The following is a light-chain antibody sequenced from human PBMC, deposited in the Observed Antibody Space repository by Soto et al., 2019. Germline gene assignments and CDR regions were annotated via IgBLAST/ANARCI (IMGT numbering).Light chain of an antibody. V-gene: IGKV3-20*01. CDR1: QSISNSY. Sequence: EIVLTQSPGTLSLSPGERATLSCRASQSISNSYLAWYQQRPGQAPRLLLSDASSRATGIPDRFSGSGSGTDFTITISRLEPEDFAVYYCQQYGNSLPYTFGQGTKVEIK. CDR2: DAS. CDR3: QQYGNSLPYT. J-gene: IGKJ2*01.